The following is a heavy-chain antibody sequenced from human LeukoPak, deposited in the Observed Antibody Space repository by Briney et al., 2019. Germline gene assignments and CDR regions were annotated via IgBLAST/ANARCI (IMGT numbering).Heavy chain of an antibody. CDR1: GFTFSSYS. CDR3: ARMVRDETWDY. D-gene: IGHD3-10*01. Sequence: PGGSLRLSCAASGFTFSSYSMNWVRQAPGKGLEWVSVIYSGGSTYYADSVKGRFTISRDNSKNTLYLQMNSLRAEDTAVYYCARMVRDETWDYWGQGTLVTVSS. CDR2: IYSGGST. V-gene: IGHV3-53*01. J-gene: IGHJ4*02.